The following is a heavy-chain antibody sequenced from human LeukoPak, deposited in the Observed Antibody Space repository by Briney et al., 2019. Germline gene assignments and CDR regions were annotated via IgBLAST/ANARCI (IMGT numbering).Heavy chain of an antibody. D-gene: IGHD3-3*01. CDR3: ARDYDPSYGMDV. CDR2: ISSSSSYI. V-gene: IGHV3-21*01. J-gene: IGHJ6*02. CDR1: GFTFSSYA. Sequence: PGGSLRLSCAAPGFTFSSYAMNWVRQAPGKGLEWVSSISSSSSYIYYADSVKGRFTISRDNAKNSLYLQMNSLRAEDTAVYYCARDYDPSYGMDVWGQGTTVTVSS.